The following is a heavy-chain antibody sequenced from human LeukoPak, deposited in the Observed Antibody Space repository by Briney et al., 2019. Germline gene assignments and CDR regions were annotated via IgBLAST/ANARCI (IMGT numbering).Heavy chain of an antibody. CDR1: GGSISSSNSF. CDR2: VYYDGTS. V-gene: IGHV4-39*01. CDR3: VRHISTNTGYFDS. J-gene: IGHJ4*02. Sequence: TASETLSLTCTVSGGSISSSNSFWAWIRQPPGKGLEWVGSVYYDGTSYSNPSLKSRVAIFVDTSRDQFSLDLSFVTAADTALYYCVRHISTNTGYFDSCGQGTLVSVSS. D-gene: IGHD5-24*01.